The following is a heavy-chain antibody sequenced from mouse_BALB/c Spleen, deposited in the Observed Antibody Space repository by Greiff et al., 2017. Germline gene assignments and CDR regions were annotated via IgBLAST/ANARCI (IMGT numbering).Heavy chain of an antibody. CDR3: ARDCHGGYFDV. V-gene: IGHV2-9*02. Sequence: QVQLKESGPGLVAPSQSLSITCTVSGFSLTSSGVHWVRQPPGKGLEWLGVIWAGGSTNYNSALMSRLSISKDNSKSQVFLKMNSLQTDDTAMYYCARDCHGGYFDVWGAGTTVTVSS. CDR2: IWAGGST. D-gene: IGHD6-1*01. J-gene: IGHJ1*01. CDR1: GFSLTSSG.